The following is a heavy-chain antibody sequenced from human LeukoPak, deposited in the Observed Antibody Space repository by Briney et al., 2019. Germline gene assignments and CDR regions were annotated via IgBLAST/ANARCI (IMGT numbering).Heavy chain of an antibody. CDR1: GFMSNNYW. Sequence: PGGSLRLSCAVSGFMSNNYWMSWVRQAPGKGLEWVAKIEQDGREIDYLDSVKGRFTISRDNGKNSLYLQMNSLRGEDTAVYYCARGDQALLLWSFDVWGKGTTVTVSS. CDR3: ARGDQALLLWSFDV. V-gene: IGHV3-7*01. J-gene: IGHJ6*04. CDR2: IEQDGREI. D-gene: IGHD3-10*01.